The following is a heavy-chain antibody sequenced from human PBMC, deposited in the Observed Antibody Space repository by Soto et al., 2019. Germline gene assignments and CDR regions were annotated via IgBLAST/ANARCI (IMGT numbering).Heavy chain of an antibody. Sequence: EVQLVGSGGGLVQPGGSLRLSCAASGFSFSSYWMTWVRQAPGKGLEWVANISPDGSDKYYVDSVKGRFTISRDHVKNSLYLQVISLRVDDTALYYCARARIDLWGRGTLVTVSS. V-gene: IGHV3-7*01. J-gene: IGHJ2*01. CDR2: ISPDGSDK. CDR3: ARARIDL. CDR1: GFSFSSYW.